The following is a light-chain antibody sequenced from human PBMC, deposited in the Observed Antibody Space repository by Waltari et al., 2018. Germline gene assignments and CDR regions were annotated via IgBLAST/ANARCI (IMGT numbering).Light chain of an antibody. CDR1: PGPVTGSTW. V-gene: IGLV7-46*01. Sequence: QAVVTQEPSVPVSPGGTVTLTCGSIPGPVTGSTWPYWFQQKAGQAPRTLIYDTNIRHSWTPARFSGSLLGGKAALTLSGAQPEDEADYYCLLTFKGPRVFGGGTKVTVL. CDR2: DTN. CDR3: LLTFKGPRV. J-gene: IGLJ3*02.